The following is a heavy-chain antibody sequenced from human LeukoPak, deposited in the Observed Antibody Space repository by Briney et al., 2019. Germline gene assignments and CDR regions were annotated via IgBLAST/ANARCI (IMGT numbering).Heavy chain of an antibody. V-gene: IGHV4-4*07. J-gene: IGHJ4*02. CDR3: ARDVVAARGSFDY. CDR1: GDSINGFY. D-gene: IGHD2-2*01. CDR2: IYTSGST. Sequence: TSETLSLTCTVSGDSINGFYWSWIRQAAGKGLEWIGHIYTSGSTNYNPSLRSRVTMSVGMSKNQFSLKLRSVTAADTAVYYCARDVVAARGSFDYWGQGTLVTVSS.